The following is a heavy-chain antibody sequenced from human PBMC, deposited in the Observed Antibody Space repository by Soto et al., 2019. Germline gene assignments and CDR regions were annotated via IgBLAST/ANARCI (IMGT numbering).Heavy chain of an antibody. V-gene: IGHV3-23*01. CDR2: ISGSGGST. D-gene: IGHD1-26*01. CDR3: AKIQVGATPYYYYGMDV. CDR1: GFTFSSYA. Sequence: GGSLRLSCAASGFTFSSYAMSWVRQAPGKGLEWVSAISGSGGSTYYADSVKGRFTISRDNSKNTLYLQMNSLRAEDTAVYYCAKIQVGATPYYYYGMDVWGQGTTVTASS. J-gene: IGHJ6*02.